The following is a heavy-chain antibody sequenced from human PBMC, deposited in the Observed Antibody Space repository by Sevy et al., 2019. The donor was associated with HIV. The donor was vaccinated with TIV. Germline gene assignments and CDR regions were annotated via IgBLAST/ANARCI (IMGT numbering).Heavy chain of an antibody. CDR1: GFTFSNAW. Sequence: GGSLRLSCAASGFTFSNAWMSWVRQSPGKGLEWVGHIRSKAGGGTTDYATIVKGKFTISRDDSRDIRYLQLNSLETEDTAVYYCTTDHRRDGIVVVPFEYWGQGTLVTVSS. CDR2: IRSKAGGGTT. D-gene: IGHD2-15*01. V-gene: IGHV3-15*01. CDR3: TTDHRRDGIVVVPFEY. J-gene: IGHJ4*02.